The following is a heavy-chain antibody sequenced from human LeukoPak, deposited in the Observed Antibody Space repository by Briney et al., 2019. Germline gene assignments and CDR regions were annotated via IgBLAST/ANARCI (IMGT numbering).Heavy chain of an antibody. CDR3: AREEVAVATDY. V-gene: IGHV1-2*02. CDR1: GYIFTGYY. J-gene: IGHJ4*02. CDR2: INPNSGGT. D-gene: IGHD5-12*01. Sequence: GPVKVSCKASGYIFTGYYMHWVRQAPGQGLEWMGWINPNSGGTSYAQKFQGRVTMTRDTSINTAYMELSRLRSDDTAVYYCAREEVAVATDYWGQGTLVTVSS.